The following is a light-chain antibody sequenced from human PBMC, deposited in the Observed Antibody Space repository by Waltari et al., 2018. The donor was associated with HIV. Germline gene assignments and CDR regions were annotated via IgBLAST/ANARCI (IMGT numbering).Light chain of an antibody. V-gene: IGLV1-40*01. CDR2: AVD. CDR3: QSYDSSLSGSFV. J-gene: IGLJ1*01. Sequence: QSVLTQPPSASGAPGQRVTIPCTGSSSNIGAGYDVHWFQQLPGTAPKLLIYAVDNRPSGVPDRFSGSKSGTSASLAITGLQAEDEADYYCQSYDSSLSGSFVFGTGTKVTVL. CDR1: SSNIGAGYD.